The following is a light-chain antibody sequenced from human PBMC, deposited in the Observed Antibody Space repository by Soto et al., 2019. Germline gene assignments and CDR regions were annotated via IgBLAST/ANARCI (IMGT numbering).Light chain of an antibody. CDR2: DAS. Sequence: ASVGDRVTITCRASQSISSWLAWYQQKPGKAPKLLIYDASNLESGVPSRFSGSGSGTEFTLTINSLQPDDFATYYCQQYNSYPITFGQGTRLEIK. V-gene: IGKV1-5*01. J-gene: IGKJ5*01. CDR3: QQYNSYPIT. CDR1: QSISSW.